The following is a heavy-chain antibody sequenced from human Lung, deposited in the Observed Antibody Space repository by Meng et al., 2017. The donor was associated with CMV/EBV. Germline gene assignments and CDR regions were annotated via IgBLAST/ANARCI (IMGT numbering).Heavy chain of an antibody. J-gene: IGHJ5*02. CDR3: ARGGNFDP. CDR1: GYTFTTYG. CDR2: INTNTGKP. V-gene: IGHV7-4-1*02. D-gene: IGHD2/OR15-2a*01. Sequence: VQLVQSGSELKKPGASVRISCKASGYTFTTYGMNWVRQAPGQGLEWMGWINTNTGKPTYAQGLTGRFVFSLDTSDSTAYLQISSLKAEDTAVYYCARGGNFDPWGQGTLVTVSS.